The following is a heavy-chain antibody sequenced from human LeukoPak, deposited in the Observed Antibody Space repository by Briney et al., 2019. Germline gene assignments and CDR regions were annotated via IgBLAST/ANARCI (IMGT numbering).Heavy chain of an antibody. V-gene: IGHV3-21*04. CDR1: GFTFSSYS. CDR2: ISSSSDHI. D-gene: IGHD3/OR15-3a*01. J-gene: IGHJ3*02. CDR3: ARDRPWTNQAFDI. Sequence: GGSLRLSCAASGFTFSSYSMNWVRQAPGKGLEWVACISSSSDHIYYADSVKGRFTISRDNSKNTLYLQMNSLRAEDTAVYYCARDRPWTNQAFDIWGQGTMVTVSS.